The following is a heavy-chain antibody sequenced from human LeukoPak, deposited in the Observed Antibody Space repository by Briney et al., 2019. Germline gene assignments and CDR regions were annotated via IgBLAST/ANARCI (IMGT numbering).Heavy chain of an antibody. CDR1: GFTFSDYY. D-gene: IGHD6-19*01. V-gene: IGHV3-11*05. CDR2: ISSNSRYT. Sequence: PGGSLRLSCAASGFTFSDYYMSWIRQAPGKGLEWVSYISSNSRYTHYADSVKGRSTISRDNAKNSLYLQMNSLRAEDTALYYCARVRSSGWPQSNFDYWGQGTLVTVSS. J-gene: IGHJ4*02. CDR3: ARVRSSGWPQSNFDY.